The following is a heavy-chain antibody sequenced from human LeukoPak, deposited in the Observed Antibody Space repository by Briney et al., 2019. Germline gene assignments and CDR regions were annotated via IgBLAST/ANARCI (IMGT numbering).Heavy chain of an antibody. Sequence: ASVKVSCKTSGYTFSDYYIHWIRQAPGQGLEWVGWINPNSGDTDYAQKFQGRVTVTRDTSISTAYMELRSLRSDDTAVYYCARGYSGYDWGYYYYYYMDVWGKGTTVTISS. CDR1: GYTFSDYY. CDR3: ARGYSGYDWGYYYYYYMDV. J-gene: IGHJ6*03. V-gene: IGHV1-2*02. CDR2: INPNSGDT. D-gene: IGHD5-12*01.